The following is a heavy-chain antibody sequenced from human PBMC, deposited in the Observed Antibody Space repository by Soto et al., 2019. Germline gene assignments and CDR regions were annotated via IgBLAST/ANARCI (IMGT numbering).Heavy chain of an antibody. CDR2: ISSSSSYI. CDR1: GLAFSSFT. D-gene: IGHD2-15*01. V-gene: IGHV3-21*01. J-gene: IGHJ4*02. Sequence: EVQLVESGGGLVKPGGSLRLSCAASGLAFSSFTMNWVRQAPGKGLEWVSSISSSSSYIYYTDSLEGRFTISRDNAKNSLYLQMDSLRGEDTAVYYCARGGPYCSGATCYSFDYWGQGTLVTVSS. CDR3: ARGGPYCSGATCYSFDY.